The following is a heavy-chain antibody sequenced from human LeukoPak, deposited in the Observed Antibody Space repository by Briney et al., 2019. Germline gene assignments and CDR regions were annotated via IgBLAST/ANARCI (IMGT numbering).Heavy chain of an antibody. CDR2: ISSSSSYI. CDR1: GFTFSSYS. J-gene: IGHJ3*02. D-gene: IGHD2-21*02. CDR3: ARVKMTLPSFDI. Sequence: GGSLRLSCAASGFTFSSYSMNWVRQAPGKGLEWVSSISSSSSYIYYADSVKGRFTISRDNAKNSLYLQMNSLRAEDTAVYYCARVKMTLPSFDIWGQGTMVTVSS. V-gene: IGHV3-21*04.